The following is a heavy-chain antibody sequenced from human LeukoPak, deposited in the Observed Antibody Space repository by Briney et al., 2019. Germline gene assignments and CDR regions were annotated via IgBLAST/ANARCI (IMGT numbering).Heavy chain of an antibody. V-gene: IGHV3-66*02. CDR2: IYSASST. Sequence: GGSLRLSCAASGFTVSSNYMSWVRQAPGKGLEWDSLIYSASSTYYADSVKGRFTISRDNSKNTLYLQMNSLRAEDTAVYYCARVYGSYYAFDIWGQGTLVTVSS. J-gene: IGHJ3*02. CDR3: ARVYGSYYAFDI. CDR1: GFTVSSNY. D-gene: IGHD4-17*01.